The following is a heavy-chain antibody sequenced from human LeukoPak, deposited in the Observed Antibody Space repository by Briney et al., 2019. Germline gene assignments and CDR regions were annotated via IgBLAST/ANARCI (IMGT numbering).Heavy chain of an antibody. Sequence: PGGSLRLSCAASGFTFDDYAMHWVRQAPGKGLEWVSGISWNSGSIGYADSVKGRFTISRDNAKNSLYLQMNSLRAEDTAVYYCASKFLAVAAVWGQGTLVTVSS. V-gene: IGHV3-9*01. CDR2: ISWNSGSI. CDR3: ASKFLAVAAV. D-gene: IGHD6-19*01. CDR1: GFTFDDYA. J-gene: IGHJ4*02.